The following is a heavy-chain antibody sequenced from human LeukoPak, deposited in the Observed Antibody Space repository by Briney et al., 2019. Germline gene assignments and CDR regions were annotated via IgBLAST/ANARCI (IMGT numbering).Heavy chain of an antibody. CDR3: ASASRDSSEALDY. D-gene: IGHD3-22*01. Sequence: KPSETLSLTCTVSGGSISSGGYYWSWIRQHPGKGLEWIGYIYYSGSTYYNPSLKSRVTISVDTSKNQFSLKLSSVTAADTAVYYCASASRDSSEALDYWGQGTLVTVSS. V-gene: IGHV4-31*03. J-gene: IGHJ4*02. CDR2: IYYSGST. CDR1: GGSISSGGYY.